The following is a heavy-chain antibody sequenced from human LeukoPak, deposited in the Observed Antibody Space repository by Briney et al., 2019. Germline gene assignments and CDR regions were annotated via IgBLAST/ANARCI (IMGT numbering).Heavy chain of an antibody. CDR2: ISSSSSTI. CDR3: ARGGPRF. J-gene: IGHJ4*02. V-gene: IGHV3-48*01. Sequence: QTGGSLRLSCAASGFTFSSYSMNWVRQAPGKGLEWVSYISSSSSTIYYADSVKGRFPISRDNAKNSLYLQMNSLRAEDTAVYYCARGGPRFWGQGTLVTVSS. CDR1: GFTFSSYS. D-gene: IGHD3-16*01.